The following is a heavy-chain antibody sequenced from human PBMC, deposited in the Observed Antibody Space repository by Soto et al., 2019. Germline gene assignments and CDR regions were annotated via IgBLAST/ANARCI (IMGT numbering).Heavy chain of an antibody. V-gene: IGHV6-1*01. J-gene: IGHJ5*02. CDR3: ARLVGNSWLDH. CDR2: TYYRSIWQT. CDR1: GDSVSSNDAV. D-gene: IGHD6-6*01. Sequence: QVQLQQSGPGLVKPSQTLSLTCAISGDSVSSNDAVWNWIRQSPSRGLEWLGRTYYRSIWQTEYAVSGKGPMTINPDASKTQFSLQLNSVTPEATAMYYCARLVGNSWLDHWGQGTLVTVSA.